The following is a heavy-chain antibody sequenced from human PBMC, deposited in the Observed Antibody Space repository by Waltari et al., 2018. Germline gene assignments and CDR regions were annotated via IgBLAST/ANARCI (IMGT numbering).Heavy chain of an antibody. J-gene: IGHJ5*02. V-gene: IGHV1-69*01. Sequence: QVQLVQSGAEVKKPGSSVKVSCKASGGTFSSYAISWVRQAPGQGREWMGGIIPSVGTANDAQKFQGRVTITADESTSTAYMELSSLRSEDTAVYYCASGIAVAGTGWFDPWGQGTLVTVSS. D-gene: IGHD6-19*01. CDR3: ASGIAVAGTGWFDP. CDR1: GGTFSSYA. CDR2: IIPSVGTA.